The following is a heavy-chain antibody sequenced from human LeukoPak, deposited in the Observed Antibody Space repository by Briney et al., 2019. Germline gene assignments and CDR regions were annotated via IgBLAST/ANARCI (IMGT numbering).Heavy chain of an antibody. CDR2: LDPMDGQI. J-gene: IGHJ4*02. CDR3: AAEDCSSTSCSLDN. D-gene: IGHD2-2*01. Sequence: ASVKVSCKVSGYSLTELSIHWVRQAPGKGLEWLGGLDPMDGQIIYAQKFQGRVTMTEDTSTDTASMELSSLRSDDAAVYYCAAEDCSSTSCSLDNWGQGTLVTVSS. V-gene: IGHV1-24*01. CDR1: GYSLTELS.